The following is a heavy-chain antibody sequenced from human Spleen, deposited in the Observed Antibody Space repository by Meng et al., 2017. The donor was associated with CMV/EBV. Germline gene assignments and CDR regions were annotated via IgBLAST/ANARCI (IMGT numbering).Heavy chain of an antibody. Sequence: TFTRDGMHWVRQAPGKGLEWVSSLSGSGDTTYYADSVKGRFTISRDNSKNTLYLQMHSLRAEDTAIYYCAKDLSVAGGILVVTALDSWGQGILVTVSS. V-gene: IGHV3-23*01. J-gene: IGHJ4*02. CDR3: AKDLSVAGGILVVTALDS. CDR2: LSGSGDTT. D-gene: IGHD2-21*02. CDR1: TFTRDG.